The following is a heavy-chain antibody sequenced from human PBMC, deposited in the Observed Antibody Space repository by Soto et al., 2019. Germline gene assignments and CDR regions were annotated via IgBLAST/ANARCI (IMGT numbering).Heavy chain of an antibody. Sequence: SESLSLTCTLSGGSVSSGSYYWSWIRQPPGKGLEWIGYIYYSGSTNYNPSLKSRVTISVDTSKNQFSLKLSSVTAADTAMFYSGSDLGGHPNWLDPWGQGTLVTVST. V-gene: IGHV4-61*01. CDR2: IYYSGST. CDR3: GSDLGGHPNWLDP. J-gene: IGHJ5*01. CDR1: GGSVSSGSYY.